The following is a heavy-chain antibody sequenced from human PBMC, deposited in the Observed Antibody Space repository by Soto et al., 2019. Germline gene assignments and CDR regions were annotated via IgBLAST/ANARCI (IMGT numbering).Heavy chain of an antibody. Sequence: GASVKVSCKASGYTFTSYGISWVRQAPGQGLEWMGWISAYNGNTNYAQKLQGRVTMTTDTSTSTAYMELRSLRSDDTAVYSCASRIAAAGTFFSSPQEYYFDYWGQGTLVTVSS. CDR3: ASRIAAAGTFFSSPQEYYFDY. V-gene: IGHV1-18*01. J-gene: IGHJ4*02. D-gene: IGHD6-13*01. CDR2: ISAYNGNT. CDR1: GYTFTSYG.